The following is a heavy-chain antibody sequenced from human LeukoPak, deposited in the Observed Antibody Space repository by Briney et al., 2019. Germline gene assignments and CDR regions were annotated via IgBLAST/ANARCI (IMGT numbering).Heavy chain of an antibody. J-gene: IGHJ5*02. CDR1: GYTFTGKY. CDR3: VLAAPGLNWFDP. CDR2: INPNSGST. V-gene: IGHV1-2*02. D-gene: IGHD6-13*01. Sequence: GASVKVSCKASGYTFTGKYLHWVRQAPGQGLEWMGWINPNSGSTNYAQKFQGRGTMTRDTSISTAYMELSGLISDDTAVYYCVLAAPGLNWFDPWGQGTLVTVSS.